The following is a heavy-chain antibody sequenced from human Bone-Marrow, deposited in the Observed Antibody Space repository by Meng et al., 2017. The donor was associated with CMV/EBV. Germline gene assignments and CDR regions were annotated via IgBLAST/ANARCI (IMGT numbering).Heavy chain of an antibody. CDR3: ARDLTSSSWYIPDY. D-gene: IGHD6-13*01. J-gene: IGHJ4*02. CDR1: GFTFSSFA. CDR2: ISYDGSNK. Sequence: GGSLRLSCAASGFTFSSFAMHWVRQAPGKGLEWVAVISYDGSNKYYADSVKGRFTISRDNSKNTLYLQMNSLRAEDTAVYYCARDLTSSSWYIPDYWGPGNLVNVAS. V-gene: IGHV3-30*04.